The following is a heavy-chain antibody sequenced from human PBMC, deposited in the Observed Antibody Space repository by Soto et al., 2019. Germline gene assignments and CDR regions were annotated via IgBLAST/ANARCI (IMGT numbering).Heavy chain of an antibody. CDR2: IDVGGNT. V-gene: IGHV3-66*01. D-gene: IGHD3-22*01. J-gene: IGHJ4*02. CDR3: ARGWGSTGYLGREHYFDY. Sequence: PGGSLRLSCAASGFSVTNNYMNWVRQAPGKGLEWVSIIDVGGNTYYADSVKDRFTISRDNSRNTLYLQMDSLRAEDTAVYYCARGWGSTGYLGREHYFDYWGQGTLVTVSS. CDR1: GFSVTNNY.